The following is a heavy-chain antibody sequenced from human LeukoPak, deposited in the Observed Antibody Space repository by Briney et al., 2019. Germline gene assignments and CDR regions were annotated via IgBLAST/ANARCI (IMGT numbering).Heavy chain of an antibody. CDR2: ISSSDSTI. V-gene: IGHV3-48*03. CDR3: ARASTIFGVVIIPQHFDY. Sequence: GGSLRLSCAASGFTFSSYEMNWVRQAPGKGLEWVSYISSSDSTIYYADSVKGRFTISRDNAKNSLYLQMNSLRAEDTAVYYCARASTIFGVVIIPQHFDYWGQGTLVTVSS. CDR1: GFTFSSYE. J-gene: IGHJ4*02. D-gene: IGHD3-3*01.